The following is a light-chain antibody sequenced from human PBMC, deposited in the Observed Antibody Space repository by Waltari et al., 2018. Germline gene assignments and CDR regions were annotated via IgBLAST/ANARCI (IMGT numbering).Light chain of an antibody. Sequence: SVLTQPPSVSVAPGQTATIACGENNTGSKSGHWYQQKPGQAPVLVVYDDSDRPSGIPERFSGSNSGTATLTISGVEGGDEADYYCQVWDSSDDHVVFGGGTKLTVL. CDR2: DDS. V-gene: IGLV3-21*02. CDR1: NTGSKS. CDR3: QVWDSSDDHVV. J-gene: IGLJ2*01.